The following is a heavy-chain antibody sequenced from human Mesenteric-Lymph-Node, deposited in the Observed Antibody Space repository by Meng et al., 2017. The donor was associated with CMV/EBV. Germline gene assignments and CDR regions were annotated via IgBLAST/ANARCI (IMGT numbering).Heavy chain of an antibody. CDR1: GFTFDDYA. V-gene: IGHV3-9*01. CDR2: ISWNSGTV. Sequence: LSLTCAASGFTFDDYAMHWVRQAPGKGLEWVSGISWNSGTVGYADSVKGRFTISRDNAKSSLYLQMNSLRAEDTALYYCARDSGSYHYWGQGTLVTVSS. CDR3: ARDSGSYHY. D-gene: IGHD1-26*01. J-gene: IGHJ4*02.